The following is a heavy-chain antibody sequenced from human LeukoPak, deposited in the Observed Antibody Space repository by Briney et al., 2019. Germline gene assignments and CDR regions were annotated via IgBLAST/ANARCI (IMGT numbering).Heavy chain of an antibody. V-gene: IGHV3-7*01. J-gene: IGHJ6*03. Sequence: GGSLRLSCAASGFTFSSYWMSWVRQAPGKGLEWVANIKQDGSEKYYVDSVKGRFTISRDNAKNSLYLQMNSLRAEDTAVYYCARRGIAVGNYYYYYMDIWGKGTTVTVSS. CDR2: IKQDGSEK. D-gene: IGHD6-19*01. CDR3: ARRGIAVGNYYYYYMDI. CDR1: GFTFSSYW.